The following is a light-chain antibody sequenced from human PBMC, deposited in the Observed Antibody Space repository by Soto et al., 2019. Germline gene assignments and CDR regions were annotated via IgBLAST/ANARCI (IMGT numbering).Light chain of an antibody. J-gene: IGKJ4*01. V-gene: IGKV1-12*01. CDR2: AAS. Sequence: DIQMTQSPSSVSASVGERVTISCRASQGISSWLAWYQQKPGKAPNLLIYAASTLQSGVPSRFSGSGSGTDFTLTISSLQHEDFASYYCPQADTFPLTFGGGTKVEIK. CDR1: QGISSW. CDR3: PQADTFPLT.